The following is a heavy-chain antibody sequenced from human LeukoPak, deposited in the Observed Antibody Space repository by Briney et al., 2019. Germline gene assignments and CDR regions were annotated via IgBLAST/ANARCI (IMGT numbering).Heavy chain of an antibody. Sequence: GGSLRLSCAASGFTFSGYGMSWVRQAPGKGLEWVSYISTSSNPIYYADSVKGRFTKSRDNAKDSLYLQMNSLRAEDTAVYYCAREIRYYYGMDVWGQGTTVTVSS. D-gene: IGHD3-16*01. V-gene: IGHV3-48*01. CDR1: GFTFSGYG. J-gene: IGHJ6*02. CDR3: AREIRYYYGMDV. CDR2: ISTSSNPI.